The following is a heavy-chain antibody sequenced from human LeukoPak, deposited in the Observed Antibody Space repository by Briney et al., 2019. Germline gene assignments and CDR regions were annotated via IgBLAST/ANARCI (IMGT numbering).Heavy chain of an antibody. CDR2: IYYSGST. CDR3: ARHYGP. J-gene: IGHJ4*02. Sequence: SETLSLTCTVSGGPISGSSYYWGWIRQPPGKGLEWIGSIYYSGSTYYNPSLKSRVTISVDTSKNQFSLKLNSVTATDTAVYYYARHYGPWGQGTLVTVSS. CDR1: GGPISGSSYY. V-gene: IGHV4-39*01. D-gene: IGHD3-10*01.